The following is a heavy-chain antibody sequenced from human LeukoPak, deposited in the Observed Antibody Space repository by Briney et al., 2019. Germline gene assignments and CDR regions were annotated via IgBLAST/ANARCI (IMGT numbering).Heavy chain of an antibody. CDR2: IWFDGSNK. V-gene: IGHV3-30*02. Sequence: GGSLRLSCAASGFIFSNDAMHWVRQAPGKGLEWVAFIWFDGSNKHYADSVKGRFTISRDNSEDTLYLQMNSLRAEDTAVYYCAKFGPTYYYDSSGYYQPNDYWGQGTLATVSS. J-gene: IGHJ4*02. D-gene: IGHD3-22*01. CDR1: GFIFSNDA. CDR3: AKFGPTYYYDSSGYYQPNDY.